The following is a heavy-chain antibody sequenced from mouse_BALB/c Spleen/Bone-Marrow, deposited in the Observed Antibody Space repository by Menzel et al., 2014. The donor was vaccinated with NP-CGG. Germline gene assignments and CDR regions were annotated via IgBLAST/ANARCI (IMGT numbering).Heavy chain of an antibody. CDR3: ARRGSNHWYFDV. CDR1: GFTFSSFG. D-gene: IGHD1-1*01. J-gene: IGHJ1*01. CDR2: ISSGSSTI. V-gene: IGHV5-17*02. Sequence: EVQGVESGGGLVQPGGSRKLSCAASGFTFSSFGMHWVRQAPEKGLEWVAYISSGSSTIYYADTVKGRFTISRDNPKNTRFLQMTSLRSEDTAMYYCARRGSNHWYFDVWGAGTTVTVSS.